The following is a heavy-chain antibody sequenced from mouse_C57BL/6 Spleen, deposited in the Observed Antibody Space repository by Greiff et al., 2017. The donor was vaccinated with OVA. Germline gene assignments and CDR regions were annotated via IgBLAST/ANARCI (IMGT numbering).Heavy chain of an antibody. CDR3: ERQTYYSNCAWFAY. V-gene: IGHV5-6*01. Sequence: EVQLQESGGDLVKPGGSLKLSCAASGFTFSSYGMSWVRQTPDKRLEWVATISSGGSYTYYPDSVKGRFTISRDNAKNTLYLQMSSLKSEDTAMYYCERQTYYSNCAWFAYWGQGTLVTVSA. D-gene: IGHD2-5*01. CDR1: GFTFSSYG. CDR2: ISSGGSYT. J-gene: IGHJ3*01.